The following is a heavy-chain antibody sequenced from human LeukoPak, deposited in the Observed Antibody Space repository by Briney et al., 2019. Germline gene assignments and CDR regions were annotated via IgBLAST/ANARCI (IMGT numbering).Heavy chain of an antibody. J-gene: IGHJ4*02. CDR3: AKASAMIVVVSKHFDY. Sequence: GGSLRLSCTTSGFTFNNYAMTWVRQAPGKGLEWVSAITGSGASTNYADSVKGRFTISRDNSKNTLYLQMNSLRAEDTAVYYCAKASAMIVVVSKHFDYWGQGTLVTVSS. CDR2: ITGSGAST. CDR1: GFTFNNYA. V-gene: IGHV3-23*01. D-gene: IGHD3-22*01.